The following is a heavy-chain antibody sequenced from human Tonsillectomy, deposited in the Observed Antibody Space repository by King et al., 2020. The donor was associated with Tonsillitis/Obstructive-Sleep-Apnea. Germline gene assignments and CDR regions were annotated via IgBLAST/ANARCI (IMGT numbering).Heavy chain of an antibody. D-gene: IGHD3-3*01. CDR3: ARDFPIFGVAHRGWFDP. V-gene: IGHV3-7*04. J-gene: IGHJ5*02. CDR1: GFTFSSNW. Sequence: VQLVQSGGGLVQPGGSLRLSWAASGFTFSSNWMSWVRQAPGKGLEWVANIKQEGSEKYYVDSVKGRCTISRDNAKNSLYLQMNSLRAEDTAGYYCARDFPIFGVAHRGWFDPWGQGTLVTVSS. CDR2: IKQEGSEK.